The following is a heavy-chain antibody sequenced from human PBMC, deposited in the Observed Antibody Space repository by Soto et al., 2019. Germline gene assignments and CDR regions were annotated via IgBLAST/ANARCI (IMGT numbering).Heavy chain of an antibody. CDR3: ARELRFLEWLLRDYYYGMDV. CDR2: IWYDGSNK. J-gene: IGHJ6*02. CDR1: GFTFSSYG. V-gene: IGHV3-33*01. Sequence: QVQLVESGGGVVQPGRSLRLSCAASGFTFSSYGVHWVRQAPGKGLEWVAVIWYDGSNKYYADSVKGRFTISRDNSKNTLYLQMNSLRAEDTAVYYCARELRFLEWLLRDYYYGMDVWGQGTTVTVSS. D-gene: IGHD3-3*01.